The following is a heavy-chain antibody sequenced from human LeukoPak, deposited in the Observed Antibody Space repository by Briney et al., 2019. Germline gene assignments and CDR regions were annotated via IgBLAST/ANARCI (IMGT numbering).Heavy chain of an antibody. J-gene: IGHJ5*02. Sequence: SETLSLTCTVSGGSISSSSYYWGWIRQPPGKGLEWIGSIYYSGSTYYNPSLKSRVTISVDTSKNQFSLKLSSVTAADTAVYYCARGGNYWPQWWFDPWGRGTLVSVSS. D-gene: IGHD1-26*01. CDR1: GGSISSSSYY. V-gene: IGHV4-39*07. CDR2: IYYSGST. CDR3: ARGGNYWPQWWFDP.